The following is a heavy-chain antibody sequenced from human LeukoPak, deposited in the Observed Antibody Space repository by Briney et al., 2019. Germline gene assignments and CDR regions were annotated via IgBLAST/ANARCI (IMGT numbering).Heavy chain of an antibody. D-gene: IGHD2-2*02. Sequence: GASVKVSCKASGYTFTSYYMHWVRQAPGEGLEWMGIINPSGGSTTYAQKFQGRVTMTRDMSTSTVYMDLSSLRSEDTGVYYCARVAAEVVGLPGAIGFGWLRRDYYYMDVWGKGTTVTASS. J-gene: IGHJ6*03. CDR2: INPSGGST. CDR1: GYTFTSYY. CDR3: ARVAAEVVGLPGAIGFGWLRRDYYYMDV. V-gene: IGHV1-46*01.